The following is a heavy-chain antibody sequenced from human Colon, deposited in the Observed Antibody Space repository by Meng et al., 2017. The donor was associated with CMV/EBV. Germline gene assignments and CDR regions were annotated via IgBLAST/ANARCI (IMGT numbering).Heavy chain of an antibody. D-gene: IGHD3-22*01. Sequence: SETLSLTCSVSGGSFSSGSYYWSWIRQPPGKGLEWIGYMSYSGTSHYNPSLKSRVTISVDTSKNQFSLKLSSVTAADTAVYFCARTYYYESSGYYSYYYHSGMDVWGQGTPVTVSS. CDR3: ARTYYYESSGYYSYYYHSGMDV. CDR1: GGSFSSGSYY. V-gene: IGHV4-61*01. J-gene: IGHJ6*02. CDR2: MSYSGTS.